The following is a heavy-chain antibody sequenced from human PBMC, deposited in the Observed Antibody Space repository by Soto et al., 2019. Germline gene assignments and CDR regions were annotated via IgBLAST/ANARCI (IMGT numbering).Heavy chain of an antibody. Sequence: GGSLRLSCAASGFTFSTYSIHWVRQAPGKGLEWVSSISNSRSYIYYADSVRGRFTISRDHSKNSLYLQMNSLRAEDTAVYYCARDYYTSSGANGYYYCAMDVWGQGTTVTVSS. CDR1: GFTFSTYS. CDR2: ISNSRSYI. CDR3: ARDYYTSSGANGYYYCAMDV. D-gene: IGHD6-13*01. V-gene: IGHV3-21*01. J-gene: IGHJ6*02.